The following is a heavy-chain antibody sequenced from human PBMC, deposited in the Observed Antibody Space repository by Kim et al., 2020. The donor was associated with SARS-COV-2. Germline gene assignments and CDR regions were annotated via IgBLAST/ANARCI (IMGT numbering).Heavy chain of an antibody. Sequence: GGSLRLSCAASGFTFSSYGMHWVRQAPGKGLEWVAVISYDGSNKYYADSVKGRFTISRDNSKNTLYLQMNSLRAEDTAVYYCAKDGRYCSSTSCYYFDYWGQGTLVTVSS. CDR1: GFTFSSYG. J-gene: IGHJ4*02. D-gene: IGHD2-2*01. V-gene: IGHV3-30*18. CDR2: ISYDGSNK. CDR3: AKDGRYCSSTSCYYFDY.